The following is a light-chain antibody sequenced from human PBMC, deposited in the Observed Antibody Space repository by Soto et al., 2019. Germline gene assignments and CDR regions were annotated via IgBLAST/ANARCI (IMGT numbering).Light chain of an antibody. Sequence: DIQMTQSPSTLSASVGDRVTITCRASDFVSNWLAWYQQKPGRAPRLLLSETSNLESGVPSRFSGSGSGTIFTLTISSLQPDESATYYFQQYIRYSSTFGQGTKVEL. CDR2: ETS. V-gene: IGKV1-5*03. J-gene: IGKJ1*01. CDR3: QQYIRYSST. CDR1: DFVSNW.